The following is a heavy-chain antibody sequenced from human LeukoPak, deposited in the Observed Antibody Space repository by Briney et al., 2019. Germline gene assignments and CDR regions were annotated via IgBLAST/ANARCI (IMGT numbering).Heavy chain of an antibody. V-gene: IGHV1-8*01. J-gene: IGHJ6*02. D-gene: IGHD6-13*01. CDR2: MNPKSGKT. Sequence: ASVKVSCKASGYTFTSYDINWVRHAPGQGLEWMGWMNPKSGKTGYEQKFQGRVTMTRNTTISTAYTDLSSLRSEDTAVYYCARGGDSSSWYAAYYYYYGMDVWGQGTTVTVSS. CDR1: GYTFTSYD. CDR3: ARGGDSSSWYAAYYYYYGMDV.